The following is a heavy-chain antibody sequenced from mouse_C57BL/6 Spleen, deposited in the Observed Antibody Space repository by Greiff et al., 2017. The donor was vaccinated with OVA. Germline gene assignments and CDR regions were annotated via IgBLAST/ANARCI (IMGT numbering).Heavy chain of an antibody. CDR2: IDPANGNT. CDR1: GFNIKNTY. Sequence: VHVKQSVAELVRPGASVKLSCTASGFNIKNTYMHWVKQRPEQGLEWIGRIDPANGNTKYAPKFQGKATITADTSSNTAYLQLSSLTSEDTAIYYCARYPLYGSRGYFDVWGTGTTVTVSS. CDR3: ARYPLYGSRGYFDV. J-gene: IGHJ1*03. D-gene: IGHD1-1*01. V-gene: IGHV14-3*01.